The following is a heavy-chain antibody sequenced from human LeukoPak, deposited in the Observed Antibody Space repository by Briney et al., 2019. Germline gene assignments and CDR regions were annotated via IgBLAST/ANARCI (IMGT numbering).Heavy chain of an antibody. D-gene: IGHD2-21*02. CDR2: IYHSGRT. CDR3: AREVAYCGGDCYPDAFDI. V-gene: IGHV4-38-2*02. Sequence: PSETLSLTCTVSGYSISSGYYWGWIRQPPGKGPEWIGSIYHSGRTYYNPSLKSRVTISVDTSKNQLSLKLSSVTAADTAVYYCAREVAYCGGDCYPDAFDIWGQGTMVTVSS. CDR1: GYSISSGYY. J-gene: IGHJ3*02.